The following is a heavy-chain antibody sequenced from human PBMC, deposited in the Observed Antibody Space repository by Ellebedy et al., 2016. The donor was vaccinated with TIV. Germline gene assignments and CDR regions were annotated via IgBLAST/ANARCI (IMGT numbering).Heavy chain of an antibody. J-gene: IGHJ4*02. D-gene: IGHD6-19*01. CDR3: ARDQWLGRAYYFDY. V-gene: IGHV3-7*01. CDR2: IKQDGSEK. Sequence: GESLKISCGTSGFTFSNYWMTWVRQAPGKGLEWVANIKQDGSEKYYVDSVKGRFSISRDNTKNPLYLQMNSLTDEDTAVYYCARDQWLGRAYYFDYWGRGTLVTVSS. CDR1: GFTFSNYW.